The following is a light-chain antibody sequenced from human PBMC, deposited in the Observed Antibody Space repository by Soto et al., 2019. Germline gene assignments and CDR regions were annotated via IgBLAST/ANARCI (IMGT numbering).Light chain of an antibody. Sequence: EIVMTQSPSTXCVPGKERAPASCRVSQSVSSSYLAWYQQKPGQAXRXXXYGASSRATGIPDRFRRSGSGTDFTLNIRRLEPEDFAVYYCQQSGTSPHTVGQGTRLEI. CDR1: QSVSSSY. J-gene: IGKJ5*01. CDR3: QQSGTSPHT. CDR2: GAS. V-gene: IGKV3-20*01.